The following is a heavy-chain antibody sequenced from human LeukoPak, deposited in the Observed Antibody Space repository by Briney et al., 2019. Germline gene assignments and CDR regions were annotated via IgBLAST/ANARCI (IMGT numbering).Heavy chain of an antibody. CDR1: GYSFTSYW. Sequence: GESLKISCKGSGYSFTSYWIGLVRQMPGKGLEWMGIIYPGDSATRYSPSFQGQVTISADKSISTAYLQWSSLKASDTAMYYCARQGRDIVLVQRGIFDWSPSDYWGQGTLVTVSS. D-gene: IGHD2-2*01. CDR2: IYPGDSAT. CDR3: ARQGRDIVLVQRGIFDWSPSDY. V-gene: IGHV5-51*01. J-gene: IGHJ4*02.